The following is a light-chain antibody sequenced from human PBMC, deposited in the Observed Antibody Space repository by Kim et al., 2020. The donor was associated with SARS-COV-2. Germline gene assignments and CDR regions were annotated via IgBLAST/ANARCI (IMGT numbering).Light chain of an antibody. Sequence: QLVLTQSPSASASLGASVKFTCTLSSGHNNYAIAWHQQQPEKGPRFLMKIDSDGSHSKGDGVPDRFSGSSSGADRYLTISSLQSVDEAEYHCQTWGTGFQVFGGGTQLTVL. CDR3: QTWGTGFQV. CDR2: IDSDGSH. CDR1: SGHNNYA. J-gene: IGLJ3*02. V-gene: IGLV4-69*01.